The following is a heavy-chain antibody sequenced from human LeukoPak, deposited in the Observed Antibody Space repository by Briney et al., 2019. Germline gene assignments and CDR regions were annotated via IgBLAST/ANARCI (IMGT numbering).Heavy chain of an antibody. CDR3: AKIDAY. CDR2: INSDGSIT. CDR1: GFTFSRNW. V-gene: IGHV3-74*01. J-gene: IGHJ4*02. Sequence: GGSLRLSCAASGFTFSRNWMHWVRQAPGKGLVWVSRINSDGSITNYAASVKGRFTISRDNAKNTLYLQMSSLRAEDTAVYYCAKIDAYWGQGTLVTVSS.